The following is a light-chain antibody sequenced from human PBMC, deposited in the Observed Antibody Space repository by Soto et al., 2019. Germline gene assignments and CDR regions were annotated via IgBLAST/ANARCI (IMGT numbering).Light chain of an antibody. J-gene: IGKJ4*01. V-gene: IGKV3D-15*01. Sequence: EIVLTQSPGTLSLSPGEGATLSCRASQSVGSNLAWYQQKPGQAPRLLIYGASTRATGIPVRFSGSGSGTEFTLTISSLQSEDFAVYYCQQYNDWVTFGGGTKVDIK. CDR3: QQYNDWVT. CDR2: GAS. CDR1: QSVGSN.